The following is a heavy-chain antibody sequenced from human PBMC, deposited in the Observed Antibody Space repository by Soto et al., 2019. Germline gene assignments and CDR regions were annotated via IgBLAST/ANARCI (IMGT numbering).Heavy chain of an antibody. CDR1: GGSISSSSYY. V-gene: IGHV4-39*01. CDR2: IHYSGST. CDR3: ARGVGHPARGQYYMDV. D-gene: IGHD3-3*01. J-gene: IGHJ6*03. Sequence: PSETLSLTCTVSGGSISSSSYYWDWISQPPGKGLEWIGSIHYSGSTYYNPSLKSRVTISVDTSKNQFSLMVRSVTAADTAVYFCARGVGHPARGQYYMDVWGKGTTVTVSS.